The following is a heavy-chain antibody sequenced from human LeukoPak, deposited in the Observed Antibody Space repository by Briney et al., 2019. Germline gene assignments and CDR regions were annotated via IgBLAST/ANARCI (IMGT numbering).Heavy chain of an antibody. CDR2: INSDGSST. CDR3: ARVFSSSWYGSIGY. Sequence: PGGSLRLSCAAPGFTFSSYWMHWVRQAPGKGLVWVSRINSDGSSTSYADSVKGRFTISRDNAKNTLYLQMNSLRAEDTAVYYCARVFSSSWYGSIGYWGQGTLVTVSS. D-gene: IGHD6-13*01. CDR1: GFTFSSYW. J-gene: IGHJ4*02. V-gene: IGHV3-74*01.